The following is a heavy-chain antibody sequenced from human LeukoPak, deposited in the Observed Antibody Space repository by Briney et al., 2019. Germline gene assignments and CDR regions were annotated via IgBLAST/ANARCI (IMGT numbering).Heavy chain of an antibody. V-gene: IGHV1-24*01. CDR2: FDPEDGET. CDR3: ATWDYYGSGSD. Sequence: ASVKVSCKVSGYTLTELSMHWVRQAPGKGLEGMGGFDPEDGETIYAQKFQGRVTMTEDTSTDTAYMDLSSLRSEDTAVYYCATWDYYGSGSDWGQGTLVTVSS. D-gene: IGHD3-10*01. CDR1: GYTLTELS. J-gene: IGHJ4*02.